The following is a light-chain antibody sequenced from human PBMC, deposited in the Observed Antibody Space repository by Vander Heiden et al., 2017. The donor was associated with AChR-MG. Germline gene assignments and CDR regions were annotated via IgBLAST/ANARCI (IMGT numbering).Light chain of an antibody. CDR2: DVS. J-gene: IGLJ1*01. V-gene: IGLV2-14*01. Sequence: QSALTQPASVSGAPGQVITISCTGTSSDVGSYNYVSWYQQLPDKAPKVMIYDVSKRPSGVSNRFSGSKSGNTASLTISGLQAEDEADYYSSSYTSSAPNYVFGTGTKVTVL. CDR3: SSYTSSAPNYV. CDR1: SSDVGSYNY.